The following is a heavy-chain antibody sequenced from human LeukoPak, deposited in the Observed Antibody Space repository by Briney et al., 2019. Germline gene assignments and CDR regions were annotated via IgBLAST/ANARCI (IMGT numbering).Heavy chain of an antibody. CDR1: GGTFSSYA. CDR2: IIPILGIA. V-gene: IGHV1-69*04. J-gene: IGHJ3*02. D-gene: IGHD6-19*01. Sequence: ASVKVSCKASGGTFSSYAISWVRQAPGQGLEWMGRIIPILGIANYAQKFQGRVTITADKSTSTAYMELSSLRSEDTAVYYCARDLAGIRGEQWLPNDAFDIWGQGTMVTVSS. CDR3: ARDLAGIRGEQWLPNDAFDI.